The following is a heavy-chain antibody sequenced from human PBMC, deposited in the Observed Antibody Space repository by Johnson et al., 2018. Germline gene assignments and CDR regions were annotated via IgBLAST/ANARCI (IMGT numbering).Heavy chain of an antibody. V-gene: IGHV3-11*01. J-gene: IGHJ1*01. Sequence: QVQLQESGGGLVKPGGSLRLSCAASGFTFSDYYMSWIRQAPGKGLEWVSYISSSGRTVDYADSVKGRFTISRDNAKNSLYLQMNSLRAEATAVYYCATDGRSWTHNAEYLQHWGQGTPVTVSS. CDR2: ISSSGRTV. CDR1: GFTFSDYY. CDR3: ATDGRSWTHNAEYLQH. D-gene: IGHD3-10*01.